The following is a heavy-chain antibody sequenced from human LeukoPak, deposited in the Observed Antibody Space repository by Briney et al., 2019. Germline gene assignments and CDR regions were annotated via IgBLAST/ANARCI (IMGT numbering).Heavy chain of an antibody. V-gene: IGHV1-18*01. D-gene: IGHD2-2*01. CDR3: ARIGCGSTICYGNSVDP. J-gene: IGHJ5*02. CDR2: ISSYNGNT. Sequence: GESLKISCKASGYTFTNYGINWVRPAPGQGLEWMGWISSYNGNTLYAQKFQGRVTMTTDTSTSTAYMELRSLRSDDTAVYYCARIGCGSTICYGNSVDPWGQGTLVTVSS. CDR1: GYTFTNYG.